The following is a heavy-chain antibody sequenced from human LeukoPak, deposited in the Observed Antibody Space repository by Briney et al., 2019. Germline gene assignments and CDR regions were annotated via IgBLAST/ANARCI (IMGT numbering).Heavy chain of an antibody. J-gene: IGHJ4*02. V-gene: IGHV3-21*01. CDR3: VTKASVSGVKRY. CDR1: GLPFESYS. D-gene: IGHD3-10*01. CDR2: ISRTSNYI. Sequence: KAGGSLRLSCAASGLPFESYSMTWVRQAPGKGLEWVSTISRTSNYIYTADSLKGRFTTSRDNAEKSLFLQVTNVKDDDTAVYYCVTKASVSGVKRYWGQGTLVTVSS.